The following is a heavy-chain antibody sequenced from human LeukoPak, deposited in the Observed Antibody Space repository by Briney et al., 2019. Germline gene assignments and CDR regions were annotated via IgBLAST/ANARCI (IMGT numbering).Heavy chain of an antibody. CDR3: AKWRGMSTYCGGDCFPNDAFDI. CDR2: ISGSGGST. Sequence: GGSLRLSCAASGFTFSSYAMSWVRQAPGKGLEWVSAISGSGGSTYYADSVKGRFTISRDNSKNTLYLQMNSLRAEDTAVYYCAKWRGMSTYCGGDCFPNDAFDIWSQGTMVTVSS. V-gene: IGHV3-23*01. CDR1: GFTFSSYA. J-gene: IGHJ3*02. D-gene: IGHD2-21*01.